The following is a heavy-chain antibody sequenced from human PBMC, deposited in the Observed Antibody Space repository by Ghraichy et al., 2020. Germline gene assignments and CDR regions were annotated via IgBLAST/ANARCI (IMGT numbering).Heavy chain of an antibody. D-gene: IGHD5-18*01. CDR3: ARLGDGYSYGGTTFDY. CDR1: GGSISSSSYY. Sequence: SETLSLTCTVSGGSISSSSYYWGWIRQPPGKGLEWIGSIYYSGSTYYNPSLKSRVTISVDTSKNQFSLKLSSVTAADTAVYYCARLGDGYSYGGTTFDYWGQGTLVTVSS. V-gene: IGHV4-39*01. J-gene: IGHJ4*02. CDR2: IYYSGST.